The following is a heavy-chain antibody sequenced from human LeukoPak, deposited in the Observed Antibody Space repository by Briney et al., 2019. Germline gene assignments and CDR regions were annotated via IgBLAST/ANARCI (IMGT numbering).Heavy chain of an antibody. CDR1: GYTFTSYD. Sequence: ASVKVSCKASGYTFTSYDINWVRQATGQGLEWMGWMNPNSGNTGYAQKFQGRVTMTRNTSISTAYMELSSLRSEDTAVYYCARANWGPPLYYYCYYMDVWGKGTTVTVSS. CDR3: ARANWGPPLYYYCYYMDV. V-gene: IGHV1-8*01. CDR2: MNPNSGNT. J-gene: IGHJ6*03. D-gene: IGHD7-27*01.